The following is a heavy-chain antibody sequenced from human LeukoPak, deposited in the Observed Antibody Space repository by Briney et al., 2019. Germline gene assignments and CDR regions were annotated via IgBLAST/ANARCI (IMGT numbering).Heavy chain of an antibody. Sequence: PGGSLRLSCAASGFTFSSYSMNWVRQAPGKGMEWVSSISSSSSYIYYADSVKGRFTISRDNAKNSLYLQMNSLRAEDTAVYYCARGRPVGVTIFGVVTRPYYYYGMDVWGQGTTVTVSS. CDR1: GFTFSSYS. V-gene: IGHV3-21*01. CDR3: ARGRPVGVTIFGVVTRPYYYYGMDV. CDR2: ISSSSSYI. J-gene: IGHJ6*02. D-gene: IGHD3-3*01.